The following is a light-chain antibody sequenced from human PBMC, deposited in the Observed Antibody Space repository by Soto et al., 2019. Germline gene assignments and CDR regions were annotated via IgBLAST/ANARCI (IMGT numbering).Light chain of an antibody. CDR2: GAS. J-gene: IGKJ1*01. V-gene: IGKV3-20*01. Sequence: EIVLTQSPGTLSLSPGERATLSCRASQSVSSSYLAWYQQKPGQAPRLLIYGASIRATGIPDRFSGSGSGTDFTLTISRLEPEDFAVYYCQQYGSSRSTFGQGTKADIK. CDR3: QQYGSSRST. CDR1: QSVSSSY.